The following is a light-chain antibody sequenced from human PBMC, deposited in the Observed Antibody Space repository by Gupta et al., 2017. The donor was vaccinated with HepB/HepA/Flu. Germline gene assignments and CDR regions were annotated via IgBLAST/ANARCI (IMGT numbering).Light chain of an antibody. CDR2: AAS. J-gene: IGKJ3*01. V-gene: IGKV1-27*01. CDR3: QKYNSVPFT. Sequence: DIHLTQPPSSLSASVADRLSITCRVSHGINNFVAWYHQKPGKMPKLLIYAASTLQSGVPARCRGSGSGTDYTLTISRLQPEDVAAYYCQKYNSVPFTFGPGTKVDIK. CDR1: HGINNF.